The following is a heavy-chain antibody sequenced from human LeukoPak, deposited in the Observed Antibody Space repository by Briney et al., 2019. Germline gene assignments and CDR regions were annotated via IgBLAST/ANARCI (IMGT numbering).Heavy chain of an antibody. D-gene: IGHD3-3*01. Sequence: PSETLSLTCTVSGGSISSSSYYWGWIRQPPGKGLEWIGSIYYSGSTYYNPSLKSRVTISVDTSKNQFSLKLSSVTAADTAVYYCARGNYKFLEAIYYYTDVWGKGTTVTVSS. CDR2: IYYSGST. V-gene: IGHV4-39*01. CDR3: ARGNYKFLEAIYYYTDV. J-gene: IGHJ6*03. CDR1: GGSISSSSYY.